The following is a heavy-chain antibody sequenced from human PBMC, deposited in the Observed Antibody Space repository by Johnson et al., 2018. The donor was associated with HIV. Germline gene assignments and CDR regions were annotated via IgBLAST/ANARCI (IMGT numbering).Heavy chain of an antibody. D-gene: IGHD3-10*01. CDR1: GFTFSSYA. Sequence: QVQLVESGGGVVQPGRSLRLSCAASGFTFSSYAMHWVRQAPGKGLEWVAVISYDGSNKYYADSVTGRFTISRDNSKNTLYLQMNSLRREDTAVYYCAREGGVTMVDGFDIWGQGTMVTVSS. CDR2: ISYDGSNK. J-gene: IGHJ3*02. V-gene: IGHV3-30*04. CDR3: AREGGVTMVDGFDI.